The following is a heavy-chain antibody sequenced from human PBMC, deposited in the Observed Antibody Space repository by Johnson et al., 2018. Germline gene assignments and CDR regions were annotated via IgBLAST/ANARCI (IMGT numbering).Heavy chain of an antibody. V-gene: IGHV3-74*01. CDR3: ARDMGYSMYV. CDR1: GISFSKNW. J-gene: IGHJ6*02. D-gene: IGHD2-15*01. Sequence: VQLQESGGGSVQPGGSLRLSCAASGISFSKNWMHWVRQAPGKGLVWVSQINRDGSSTNYADFVKGRFTISRDNAKNTVYLQMNSLRAEDTAVDYCARDMGYSMYVWGQGTTVTVSS. CDR2: INRDGSST.